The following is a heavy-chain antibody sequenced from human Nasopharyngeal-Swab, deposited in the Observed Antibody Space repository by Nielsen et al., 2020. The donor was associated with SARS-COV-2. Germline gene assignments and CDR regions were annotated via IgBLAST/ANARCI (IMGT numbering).Heavy chain of an antibody. Sequence: ASVKVSCKASGYTFTSYYMHWVRQAPGQGLEWMGIINPSGGSTSYAQKFQGRVTMTRDTSTSTVYMELSSLRSEDTAVYYCARDLTKSIAVPGNYYYYTDVWGKGTTVTVSS. CDR2: INPSGGST. J-gene: IGHJ6*03. CDR3: ARDLTKSIAVPGNYYYYTDV. CDR1: GYTFTSYY. D-gene: IGHD6-19*01. V-gene: IGHV1-46*01.